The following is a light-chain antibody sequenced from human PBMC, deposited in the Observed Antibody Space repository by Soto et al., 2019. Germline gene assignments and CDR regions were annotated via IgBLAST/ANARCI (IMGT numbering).Light chain of an antibody. CDR3: QQYNSYS. V-gene: IGKV3-20*01. CDR2: RTS. CDR1: QSVSSSY. J-gene: IGKJ1*01. Sequence: EIVLTQSPGTLSLSPGERATLSCRASQSVSSSYLAWYQQKPGQAPRLLIYRTSNRATGIPDRFSGSGSGTDFTLTISSLQPDDFATYYCQQYNSYSFGQGTKVDIK.